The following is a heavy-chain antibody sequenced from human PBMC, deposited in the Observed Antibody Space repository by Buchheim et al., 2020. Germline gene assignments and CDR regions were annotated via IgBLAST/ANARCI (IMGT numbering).Heavy chain of an antibody. CDR3: ARDGGTVTTDDCFDI. D-gene: IGHD4-11*01. CDR2: ISYDGNKI. Sequence: QVRLVESGGGVVQTGRSLRLSCVASGFTFNNFPMHWVRRAPGKGLEWVALISYDGNKIYYADSVKDRFTISRDNSKNTLYLHMNSLRPEDTAMFYCARDGGTVTTDDCFDISGQAT. V-gene: IGHV3-30*03. CDR1: GFTFNNFP. J-gene: IGHJ3*02.